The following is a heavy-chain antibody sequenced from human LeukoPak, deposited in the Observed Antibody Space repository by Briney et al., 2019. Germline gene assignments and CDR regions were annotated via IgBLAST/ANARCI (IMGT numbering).Heavy chain of an antibody. Sequence: SETLSLTCTVPGGSISSYYWSWIRQPPGKGLEWIGYIHYSGSTNYNPSLKSRVTISVDTSKNQFSLKLSSVTAADTAVYYCAREPVSSSWYFDYWGQGTLVTVSS. CDR1: GGSISSYY. J-gene: IGHJ4*02. V-gene: IGHV4-59*01. CDR2: IHYSGST. CDR3: AREPVSSSWYFDY. D-gene: IGHD6-13*01.